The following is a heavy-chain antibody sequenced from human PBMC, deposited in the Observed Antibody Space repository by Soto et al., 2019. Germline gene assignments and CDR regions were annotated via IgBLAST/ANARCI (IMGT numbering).Heavy chain of an antibody. CDR3: ATSSTGGRFLEWLSRYYYYMDV. Sequence: ASVKVSCKVSGYTLTELSMHWVRQAPGKGLEWMGGFDPEDGETIYAQKFQGRVTMTEDTSTDTAYMEVSSLRSEDTAVYYCATSSTGGRFLEWLSRYYYYMDVWGKGTTVTVSS. V-gene: IGHV1-24*01. CDR1: GYTLTELS. J-gene: IGHJ6*03. D-gene: IGHD3-3*01. CDR2: FDPEDGET.